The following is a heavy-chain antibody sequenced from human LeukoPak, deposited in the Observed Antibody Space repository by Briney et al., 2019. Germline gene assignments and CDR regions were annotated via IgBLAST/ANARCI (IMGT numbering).Heavy chain of an antibody. CDR1: GYTFTDYY. CDR3: ARGSALKDGYKSPSDY. D-gene: IGHD5-24*01. J-gene: IGHJ4*02. Sequence: ASVKVSCKTPGYTFTDYYMHWVRQAPGQGLEWMGWINPNSGGTKYAQEFQGRVTMTRDTSISTAYMELNSLTSDDTAVYYCARGSALKDGYKSPSDYWGQGTLVTVSS. V-gene: IGHV1-2*02. CDR2: INPNSGGT.